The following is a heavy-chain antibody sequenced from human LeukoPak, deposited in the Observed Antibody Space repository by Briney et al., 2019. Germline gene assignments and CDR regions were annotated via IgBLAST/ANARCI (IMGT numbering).Heavy chain of an antibody. CDR2: IYHSGST. J-gene: IGHJ6*03. Sequence: SETLSLTCTVSGYSISSGYYWGWIRQPPVKGLEWIGSIYHSGSTYYNPSLKSRVTISVDTSKNQFSLKLSSVTAADTAVYYCARDLYYDILTGYRLGVYYYYMDVWGKGTTVTISS. D-gene: IGHD3-9*01. CDR3: ARDLYYDILTGYRLGVYYYYMDV. CDR1: GYSISSGYY. V-gene: IGHV4-38-2*02.